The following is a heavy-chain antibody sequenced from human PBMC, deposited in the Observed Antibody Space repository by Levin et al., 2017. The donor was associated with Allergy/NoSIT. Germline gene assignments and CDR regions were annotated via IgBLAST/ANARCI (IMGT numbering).Heavy chain of an antibody. J-gene: IGHJ4*02. CDR2: ISAYNGRT. CDR3: TREERNFVGATKGGLEY. Sequence: GESLKISCKASGYTFFNYAIIWVRQAPGQGLEWMGYISAYNGRTSYAQKVQGRVTMTTETSTSTVYMELRSLRSDDTAVYYCTREERNFVGATKGGLEYWGQGTLVTVSS. CDR1: GYTFFNYA. V-gene: IGHV1-18*01. D-gene: IGHD1-26*01.